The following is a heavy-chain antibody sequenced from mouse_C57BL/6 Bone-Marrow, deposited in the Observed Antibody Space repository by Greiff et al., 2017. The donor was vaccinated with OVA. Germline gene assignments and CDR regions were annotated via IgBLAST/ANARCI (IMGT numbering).Heavy chain of an antibody. Sequence: EVMLVESGGGLVQPKGSLKLSCAASGFSFNTYAMNWVRQAPGTGLEWVARIRSKSNNYATYYADSVKDRFTISRDDSESMLYLQMNNLKTEDTAMYYCVRLLRTRDAMDYWGQGTSVTVSS. CDR2: IRSKSNNYAT. J-gene: IGHJ4*01. CDR3: VRLLRTRDAMDY. V-gene: IGHV10-1*01. CDR1: GFSFNTYA. D-gene: IGHD1-1*01.